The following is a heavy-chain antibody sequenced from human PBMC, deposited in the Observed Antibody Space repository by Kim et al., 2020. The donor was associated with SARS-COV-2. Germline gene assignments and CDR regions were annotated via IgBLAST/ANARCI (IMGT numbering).Heavy chain of an antibody. Sequence: SETLSLTCAVYGGSFSGYYWSWIRQPPGKGLEWIGEINHSGSTNYNPSLKSRVTISVDTSKNQFSLKLSSVTAADTAVYYCARGRGSSSSANYYYYGMDVWGQGTTVTVSS. J-gene: IGHJ6*02. CDR2: INHSGST. CDR3: ARGRGSSSSANYYYYGMDV. V-gene: IGHV4-34*01. CDR1: GGSFSGYY. D-gene: IGHD6-13*01.